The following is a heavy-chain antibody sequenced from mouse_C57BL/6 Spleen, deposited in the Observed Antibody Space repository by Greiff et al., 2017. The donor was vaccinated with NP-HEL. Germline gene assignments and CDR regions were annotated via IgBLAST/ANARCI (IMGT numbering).Heavy chain of an antibody. CDR2: ISSGGDYI. D-gene: IGHD1-1*01. CDR1: GFTFSSYA. Sequence: VQLKESGEGLVKPGGSLKLSCAASGFTFSSYAMSWVRQTPEKRLEWVAYISSGGDYIYYADTVKGRFTISRDNARNTLYLQMSSLKSEDTAMYYCTRENYYYGSSSAMDYWGQGTSVTVSS. J-gene: IGHJ4*01. CDR3: TRENYYYGSSSAMDY. V-gene: IGHV5-9-1*02.